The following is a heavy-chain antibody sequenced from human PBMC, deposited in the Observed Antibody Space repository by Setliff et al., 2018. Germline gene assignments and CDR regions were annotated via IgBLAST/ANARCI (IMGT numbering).Heavy chain of an antibody. CDR2: VRYDGSNK. D-gene: IGHD2-21*01. CDR3: AKDSLEVVIALHGMDV. CDR1: GFTFSRFG. V-gene: IGHV3-30*02. Sequence: GGSLRLSCAASGFTFSRFGMYWVRQAPGKGLEWVAFVRYDGSNKYYADFVRGRFTLSRDNSKNTLYLQMNSLTTEDTAVYYCAKDSLEVVIALHGMDVWGQGTTVTVSS. J-gene: IGHJ6*02.